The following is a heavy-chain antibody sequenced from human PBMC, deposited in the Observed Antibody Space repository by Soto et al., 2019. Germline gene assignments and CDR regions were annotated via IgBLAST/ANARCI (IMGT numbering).Heavy chain of an antibody. D-gene: IGHD2-15*01. V-gene: IGHV3-11*01. CDR2: ISSSGTTI. J-gene: IGHJ4*02. CDR1: GFTFSDYF. CDR3: ARDCGRCSPGFDS. Sequence: QVQLVESGGGLVKPGGSLRLSCAASGFTFSDYFMTWIRQAPGKGLEWVSYISSSGTTIFYADSVQGRFTISRDNAKKSLYLEINSMRAEDTAVYYCARDCGRCSPGFDSWGQGTLVTVSS.